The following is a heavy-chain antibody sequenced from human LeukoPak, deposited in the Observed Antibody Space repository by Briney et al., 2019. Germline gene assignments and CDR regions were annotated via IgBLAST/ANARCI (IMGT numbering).Heavy chain of an antibody. Sequence: GGSLRLSCAASGFTFSSYSMNWVRQAPGKGLEWVSSISTSGSYIYYADSLKGRFTISRDNAKNSLFLQMNTLRAEDTAVFYCARGPIAAAEIDYWGQGTLVTVSS. CDR1: GFTFSSYS. CDR2: ISTSGSYI. D-gene: IGHD6-13*01. CDR3: ARGPIAAAEIDY. V-gene: IGHV3-21*01. J-gene: IGHJ4*02.